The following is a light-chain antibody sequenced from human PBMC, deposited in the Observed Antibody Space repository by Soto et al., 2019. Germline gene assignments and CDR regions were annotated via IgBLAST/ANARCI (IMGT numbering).Light chain of an antibody. CDR1: QDISKS. J-gene: IGKJ3*01. CDR2: DAS. CDR3: HVSDDLHSHT. V-gene: IGKV1-33*01. Sequence: DIQMTQSPSSLSASVGDRVTITCQASQDISKSLNWYQQNPGKAPKLLIYDASKLETGVPSRFTGSESGTDFTLTITPLFPEDIATYDGHVSDDLHSHTSGPGTK.